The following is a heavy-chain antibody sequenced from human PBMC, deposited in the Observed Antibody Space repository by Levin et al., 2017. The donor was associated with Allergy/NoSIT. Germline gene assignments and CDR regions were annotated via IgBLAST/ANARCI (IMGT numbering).Heavy chain of an antibody. V-gene: IGHV3-23*01. D-gene: IGHD2-21*01. Sequence: GGSLRLSCAASGFTFSTYAMSWVRQAPGKGLEWVSAISGSGGSTYYADSVKGRFTISRDNSKNTLYLQMNSLRAEDTAVYYCAGGAGGHYNYYYMDVWGKGTTVTVSS. CDR3: AGGAGGHYNYYYMDV. CDR2: ISGSGGST. CDR1: GFTFSTYA. J-gene: IGHJ6*03.